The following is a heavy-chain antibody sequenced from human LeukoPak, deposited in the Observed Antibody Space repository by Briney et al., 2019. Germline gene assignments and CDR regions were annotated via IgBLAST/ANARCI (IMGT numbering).Heavy chain of an antibody. CDR1: GFIFSSYG. CDR3: AKATSVTTLFDY. D-gene: IGHD4-17*01. CDR2: ISGSGIGGST. V-gene: IGHV3-23*01. Sequence: GGSLRLSCAASGFIFSSYGMTWVRQAPGKGLEWVSAISGSGIGGSTYYADSVKGRFTISRDNSKNTLYLQMNSLRVEDTAVYYCAKATSVTTLFDYWGQGTLVTVSS. J-gene: IGHJ4*02.